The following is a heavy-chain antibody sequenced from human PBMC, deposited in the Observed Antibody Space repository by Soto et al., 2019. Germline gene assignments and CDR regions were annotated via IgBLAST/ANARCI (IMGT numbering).Heavy chain of an antibody. J-gene: IGHJ4*02. V-gene: IGHV1-2*04. CDR2: INPNSGGT. CDR1: GYTFTDYS. D-gene: IGHD3-22*01. Sequence: ASVKVSCKASGYTFTDYSMHWVRQAPGQGLEWMGWINPNSGGTNYAQKFQGWVTMTRDTSISTAYMELSRLRSDDTAVYYCAKSGTTYYNKSGYSVWGQGTLVTAPQ. CDR3: AKSGTTYYNKSGYSV.